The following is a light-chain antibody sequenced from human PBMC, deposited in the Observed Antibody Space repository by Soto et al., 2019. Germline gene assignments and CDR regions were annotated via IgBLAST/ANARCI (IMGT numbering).Light chain of an antibody. V-gene: IGLV2-8*01. Sequence: QSVLTQPPSVSGSPGQSVTISCTGTNSDIGGYNYVSWYQHHPGKAPKLMIYEVSKRPSGVPDRFSGSKSGNTASLTVSGLQAEDEADYYCSSYAGSNNWVFGGGTKLTVL. CDR3: SSYAGSNNWV. CDR2: EVS. J-gene: IGLJ3*02. CDR1: NSDIGGYNY.